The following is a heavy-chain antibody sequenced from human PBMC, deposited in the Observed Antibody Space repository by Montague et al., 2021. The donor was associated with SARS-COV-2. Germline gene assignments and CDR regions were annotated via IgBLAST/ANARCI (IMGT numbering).Heavy chain of an antibody. V-gene: IGHV4-39*07. D-gene: IGHD3-10*01. Sequence: SETLSLTCTVSRDSISSHNYFWAWIRQPPGKGLEWIGSVDYSGLTFYNPSLKSRVTMSVDTSKNQFSLKLSSVTAADTAVYYCARGARQGYGFRLGSFDSWGQGTLVTVSS. J-gene: IGHJ4*02. CDR1: RDSISSHNYF. CDR3: ARGARQGYGFRLGSFDS. CDR2: VDYSGLT.